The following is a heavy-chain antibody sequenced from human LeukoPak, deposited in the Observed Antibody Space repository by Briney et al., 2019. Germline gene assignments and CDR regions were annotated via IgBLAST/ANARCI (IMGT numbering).Heavy chain of an antibody. CDR2: INPNTGGT. CDR3: AKVHATGYFSLDLGY. Sequence: ASVKVSCKASGYTFTGYFMHWVRQAPGQGLDWMGWINPNTGGTKYAQKFQGRVTMTRDTSIGTAYMELSTVTSDDTAVYFCAKVHATGYFSLDLGYWGQGTLVTVSS. CDR1: GYTFTGYF. J-gene: IGHJ4*02. D-gene: IGHD3-9*01. V-gene: IGHV1-2*02.